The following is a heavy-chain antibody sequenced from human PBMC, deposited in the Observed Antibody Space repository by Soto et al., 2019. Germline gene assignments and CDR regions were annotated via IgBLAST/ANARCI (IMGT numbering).Heavy chain of an antibody. J-gene: IGHJ6*02. Sequence: QVQLVQSGAEVKKPGASVKVSRKASGYSFISSDINWVRQATGQGLEWMGWMNPNSGKTGYAQKFQGRVTMTRNTSISTVYMELSSLRSEDTAVYYCARGSRFGVMDVWGQGTTVTVSS. CDR1: GYSFISSD. D-gene: IGHD3-10*01. V-gene: IGHV1-8*01. CDR2: MNPNSGKT. CDR3: ARGSRFGVMDV.